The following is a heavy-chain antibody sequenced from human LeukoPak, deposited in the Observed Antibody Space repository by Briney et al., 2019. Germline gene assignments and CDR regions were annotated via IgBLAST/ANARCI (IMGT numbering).Heavy chain of an antibody. Sequence: ASVKVSCKAAGFTFTNYAMQWVRQAPGQRLEWMGWINAGNGHTRYSQRFQGRVTITRDTSATTAYMEVTSLRSEDTAVYYCARGIWTRTVSSYYLDYWGQGTLVTVSS. D-gene: IGHD3/OR15-3a*01. CDR1: GFTFTNYA. V-gene: IGHV1-3*01. CDR2: INAGNGHT. CDR3: ARGIWTRTVSSYYLDY. J-gene: IGHJ4*02.